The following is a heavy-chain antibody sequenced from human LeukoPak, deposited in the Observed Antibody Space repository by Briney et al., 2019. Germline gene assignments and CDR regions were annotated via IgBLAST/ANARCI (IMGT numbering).Heavy chain of an antibody. J-gene: IGHJ4*02. CDR1: GFIFSRYW. Sequence: GGSLRLSCAASGFIFSRYWMSWVRQAPGKGLEWVAHIKQDGSEKYYVDSVKGRFTISRDNAKNSLYLQMNSLRAEDTAVYYCATGGFLEWLLLVYWGQGTLVTVSS. CDR2: IKQDGSEK. CDR3: ATGGFLEWLLLVY. V-gene: IGHV3-7*01. D-gene: IGHD3-3*01.